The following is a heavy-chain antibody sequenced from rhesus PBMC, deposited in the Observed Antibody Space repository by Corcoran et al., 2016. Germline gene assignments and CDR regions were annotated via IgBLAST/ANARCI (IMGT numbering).Heavy chain of an antibody. CDR2: INSGGGST. Sequence: EVQLVESGGGLAKPGGSLRLSCAASGFTFSSYWMNWVRQTPGKGLEWFSAINSGGGSTYSADSVKGRFTISRDNSKNPLSLQMNSLRAEDTAVYYCAKAEYCSGIYCYDEYYFDYWGQGVLVTVSS. CDR1: GFTFSSYW. J-gene: IGHJ4*01. D-gene: IGHD2-27*01. V-gene: IGHV3S42*01. CDR3: AKAEYCSGIYCYDEYYFDY.